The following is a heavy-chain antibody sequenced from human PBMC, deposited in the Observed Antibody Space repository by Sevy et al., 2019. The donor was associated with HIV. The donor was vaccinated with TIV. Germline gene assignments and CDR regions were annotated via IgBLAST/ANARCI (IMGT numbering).Heavy chain of an antibody. CDR2: ISGSAGST. V-gene: IGHV3-23*01. J-gene: IGHJ4*02. D-gene: IGHD3-22*01. CDR3: ARGGYYYDNAAYYAFDS. CDR1: GFTFSTYA. Sequence: GGSLRLSCAPSGFTFSTYAMSWVRQAPGKGLEWVSTISGSAGSTYYADSVKGRFAISRDNSKNTLYLQMNSLRVEDTAVYYCARGGYYYDNAAYYAFDSWGQGTLVTVSS.